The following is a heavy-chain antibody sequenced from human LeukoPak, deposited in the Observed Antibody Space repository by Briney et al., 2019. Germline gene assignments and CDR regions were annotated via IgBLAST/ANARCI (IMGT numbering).Heavy chain of an antibody. J-gene: IGHJ4*02. V-gene: IGHV1-18*01. CDR2: ISAYNGNT. CDR1: GYTFTSYG. D-gene: IGHD2-15*01. Sequence: ASVKVSCKASGYTFTSYGINWVRQAPGQGLEWMGWISAYNGNTNYAQNLQGRVTMTTDTSTSTAYLELRSLRSEDTAVYFCARVDGSPDYWGQGTLVTVSS. CDR3: ARVDGSPDY.